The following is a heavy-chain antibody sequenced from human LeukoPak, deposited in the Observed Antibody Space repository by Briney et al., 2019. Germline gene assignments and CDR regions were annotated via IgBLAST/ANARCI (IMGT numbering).Heavy chain of an antibody. V-gene: IGHV3-66*01. Sequence: GGSLRLSRAASGFTFSSNYMSWVRQAPGEGLEWGSVIYSGGSTYYADSVKGRFTISRDNSKNTLHLQMNSLRTEDTAVYYCAKDRDRGDGSYIDYWGQGTLVTVSS. CDR2: IYSGGST. D-gene: IGHD1-26*01. J-gene: IGHJ4*02. CDR1: GFTFSSNY. CDR3: AKDRDRGDGSYIDY.